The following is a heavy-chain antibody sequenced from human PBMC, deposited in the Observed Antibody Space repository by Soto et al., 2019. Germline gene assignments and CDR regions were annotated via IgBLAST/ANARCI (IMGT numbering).Heavy chain of an antibody. CDR2: IWYDGSNK. J-gene: IGHJ5*02. D-gene: IGHD3-22*01. CDR1: GFTFSSYG. Sequence: QVQLVESGGGVVQPGRSLRLSCAASGFTFSSYGMHWVRQAPGKGLEWVAVIWYDGSNKYYADSVKGRFTISRDNSKNTLYLQMNSLRAEDTAVYYCARDPRRRPMSPQGWFDPWGQGTLVTVSS. V-gene: IGHV3-33*01. CDR3: ARDPRRRPMSPQGWFDP.